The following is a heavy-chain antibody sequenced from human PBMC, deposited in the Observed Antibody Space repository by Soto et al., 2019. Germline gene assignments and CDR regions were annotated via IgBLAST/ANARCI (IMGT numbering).Heavy chain of an antibody. J-gene: IGHJ6*02. D-gene: IGHD2-15*01. CDR2: IYYSGST. V-gene: IGHV4-31*03. Sequence: SETLSLTCTVSGGSISSGGYYWSWIRQHPGKGLEWIGYIYYSGSTYYNPSLKSRVTISVDTSKNQFSLKLSSVTAADTAVYYCARVVVAATFNYYYYGMDVWGQGTTVTVYS. CDR1: GGSISSGGYY. CDR3: ARVVVAATFNYYYYGMDV.